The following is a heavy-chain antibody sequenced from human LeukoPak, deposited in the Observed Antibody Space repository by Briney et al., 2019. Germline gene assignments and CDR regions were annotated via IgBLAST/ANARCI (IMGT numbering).Heavy chain of an antibody. CDR3: ARGYGYTYGPGQYYGMDV. Sequence: SETLSLTCTVSGGSISSYYWSWIRQPPGKGLEWIGYVYYSGSTNYNPSLKSRVTMSVDTSKNQFSLKLSSVTAADTAVYYCARGYGYTYGPGQYYGMDVWGQGTTVTVSS. D-gene: IGHD5-18*01. V-gene: IGHV4-59*12. J-gene: IGHJ6*02. CDR2: VYYSGST. CDR1: GGSISSYY.